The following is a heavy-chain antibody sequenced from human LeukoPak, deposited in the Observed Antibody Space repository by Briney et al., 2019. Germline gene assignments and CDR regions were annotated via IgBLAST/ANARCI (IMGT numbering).Heavy chain of an antibody. CDR3: ARGGLTAGFDY. CDR2: INREGSQI. J-gene: IGHJ4*02. V-gene: IGHV3-7*01. CDR1: GFTLTTSW. Sequence: GGSLRLSCAASGFTLTTSWMTWVRQAPGKGLEWVTNINREGSQIDYMDSVKGRFTISRDSANNPLYLQMNSLRAEDTAVYYCARGGLTAGFDYWGQGPLVSVSS.